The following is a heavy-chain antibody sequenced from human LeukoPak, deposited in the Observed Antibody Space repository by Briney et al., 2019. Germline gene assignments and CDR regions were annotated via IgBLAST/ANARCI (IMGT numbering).Heavy chain of an antibody. D-gene: IGHD1-1*01. CDR3: ARDMWGTFDY. J-gene: IGHJ4*02. V-gene: IGHV3-74*01. CDR1: GFTIGPFL. CDR2: INDDGSVT. Sequence: GGSLRLSCAVSGFTIGPFLMHWVRQPPGKGPEWVSRINDDGSVTYYADSVKGRFTISRDNARNTLYLQISSLSVEDTAVYFCARDMWGTFDYWGQGALVTVSS.